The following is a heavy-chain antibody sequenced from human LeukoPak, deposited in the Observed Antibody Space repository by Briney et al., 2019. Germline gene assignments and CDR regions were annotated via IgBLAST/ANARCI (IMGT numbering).Heavy chain of an antibody. CDR1: GFTFNNYA. CDR2: ISASGGST. CDR3: AKSANDYCSGTSCYKFDY. V-gene: IGHV3-23*01. D-gene: IGHD2-2*02. J-gene: IGHJ4*02. Sequence: PGGSLRLSCAASGFTFNNYAMNWVRQAPGKGLEWVSGISASGGSTYYADSVKGRFTISRDESKNTLDLQMNSLRAEDTALYYCAKSANDYCSGTSCYKFDYWGQGTLVAVSS.